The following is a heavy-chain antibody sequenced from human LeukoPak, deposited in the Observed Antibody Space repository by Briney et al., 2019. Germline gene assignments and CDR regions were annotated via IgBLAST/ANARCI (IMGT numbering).Heavy chain of an antibody. Sequence: GGSLRLSCGASGFTFSSYGMHWVRQAPGKGLEWVAVIWYDGSNKYYADSVKGRFTISRDNSKNTLYLQMNRLRAEDTAVYYCAKPIGLGYYYGMDVWGQGTTVTVSS. CDR2: IWYDGSNK. CDR3: AKPIGLGYYYGMDV. CDR1: GFTFSSYG. D-gene: IGHD3-16*01. J-gene: IGHJ6*02. V-gene: IGHV3-33*06.